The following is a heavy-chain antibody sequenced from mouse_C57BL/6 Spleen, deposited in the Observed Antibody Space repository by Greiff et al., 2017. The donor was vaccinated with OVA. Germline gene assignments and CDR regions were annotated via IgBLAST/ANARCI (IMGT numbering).Heavy chain of an antibody. CDR3: ARELQGFDY. V-gene: IGHV5-12*01. J-gene: IGHJ2*01. Sequence: EVKVVESGGGLVQPGGSLKLSCAASGFTFSDYYMYWVRQTLEKRLEWVAYISNGGGSTYYPDTVKGRFTISRDNAKNTLYLQLSRLKSEDTAMYYCARELQGFDYWGQGTTLTVSS. CDR1: GFTFSDYY. CDR2: ISNGGGST.